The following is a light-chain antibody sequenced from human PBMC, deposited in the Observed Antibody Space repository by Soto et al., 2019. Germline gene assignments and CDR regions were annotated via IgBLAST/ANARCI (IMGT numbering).Light chain of an antibody. V-gene: IGKV3-20*01. J-gene: IGKJ3*01. CDR2: GAS. Sequence: EIGLTQSPGTLSLSPGARATLSCRASQSVTSNYLAWYQQKPGQAPRLLIYGASRRATGIPDRFSGSGSGTDFTLAIGRLEPEDFAVYYCQQYGSTLFTFGPGTIVDIK. CDR3: QQYGSTLFT. CDR1: QSVTSNY.